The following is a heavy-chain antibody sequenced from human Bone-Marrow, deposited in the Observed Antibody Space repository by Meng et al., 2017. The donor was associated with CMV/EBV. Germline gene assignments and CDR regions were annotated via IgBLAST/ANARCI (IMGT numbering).Heavy chain of an antibody. CDR2: FNPISGAT. Sequence: ASVKVSCKASGYTFTNYYLHWVRQAPGQGLEWMGIFNPISGATSYAQKFQGRVTLTGDTSTSTVYMELSSLRSDDTAVYYCARGQYSSSWYRFDPWGQGPRVTGSS. CDR1: GYTFTNYY. V-gene: IGHV1-46*01. D-gene: IGHD6-13*01. J-gene: IGHJ5*02. CDR3: ARGQYSSSWYRFDP.